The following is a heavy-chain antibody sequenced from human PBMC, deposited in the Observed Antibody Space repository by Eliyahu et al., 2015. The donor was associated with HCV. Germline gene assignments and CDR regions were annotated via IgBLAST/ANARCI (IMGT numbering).Heavy chain of an antibody. CDR1: GXTXSSYA. J-gene: IGHJ4*02. V-gene: IGHV1-69*06. CDR2: IIPIFGTA. CDR3: ARVVRGAVAGSGSLDY. Sequence: QVQLVQSGAEVKKPGXSVKVSCKASGXTXSSYAISWVXXAPGQGLEWMGGIIPIFGTANYAQKFQGRVTITADKSTSTAYMELSSLRSEDTAVYYCARVVRGAVAGSGSLDYWGQGTLVTVSS. D-gene: IGHD6-19*01.